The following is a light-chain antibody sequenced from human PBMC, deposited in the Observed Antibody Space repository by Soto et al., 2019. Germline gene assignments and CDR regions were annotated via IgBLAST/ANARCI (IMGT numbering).Light chain of an antibody. J-gene: IGKJ4*01. CDR3: QQFSSYPRT. CDR1: QSVSSN. CDR2: GAS. Sequence: EIVMTQSPATLSVSPGERATLSCRASQSVSSNLAWYQQKPGQAPRLLIYGASTRATGIPARFSGSGSGTEFTLTISSLQSEDFAVYYCQQFSSYPRTVGGGTKVDIK. V-gene: IGKV3-15*01.